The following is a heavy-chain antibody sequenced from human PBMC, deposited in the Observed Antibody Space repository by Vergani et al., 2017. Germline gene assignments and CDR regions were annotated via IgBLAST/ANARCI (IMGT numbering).Heavy chain of an antibody. CDR1: GFTFSSYG. Sequence: QVQLVESGGGVVQPGRSLRLSCAASGFTFSSYGMHWVRQAPGKGLEWVSVIYSGGSTYYTDSVKGRFTISRDNSKNTLYLQMNSLRVEDTAVYYCARERPYGYYFDYWGQGTLVTVSS. D-gene: IGHD3-16*01. CDR3: ARERPYGYYFDY. V-gene: IGHV3-NL1*01. CDR2: IYSGGST. J-gene: IGHJ4*02.